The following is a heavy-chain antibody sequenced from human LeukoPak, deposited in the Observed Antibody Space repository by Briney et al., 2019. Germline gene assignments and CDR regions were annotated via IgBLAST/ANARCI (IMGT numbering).Heavy chain of an antibody. CDR2: IYYSGST. V-gene: IGHV4-59*01. J-gene: IGHJ4*02. CDR1: GGSISSYY. CDR3: ARGSRELYYFDY. D-gene: IGHD1-7*01. Sequence: SETLSLTCTVSGGSISSYYWSWIRQPPGKGLEWIGYIYYSGSTKYNPSLKSRITISLDASKTQFSLKLNSVTAADTAVYYCARGSRELYYFDYWGQGTLVTVSS.